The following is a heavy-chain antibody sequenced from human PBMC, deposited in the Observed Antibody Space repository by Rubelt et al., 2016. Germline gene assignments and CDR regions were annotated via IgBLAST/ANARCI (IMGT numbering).Heavy chain of an antibody. Sequence: VQLVESGGGVVQPGESLRLSCAASGFTVSSNYMSWVRQSPGKGLEWVSVLHSDGGTYYADSVKGRFTISRHSSKNKLYLQMNSLRAEDTAVYYCAGGKDFYDSKAFDIWGQGTMVTVSS. CDR3: AGGKDFYDSKAFDI. D-gene: IGHD3-22*01. J-gene: IGHJ3*02. CDR1: GFTVSSNY. V-gene: IGHV3-53*04. CDR2: LHSDGGT.